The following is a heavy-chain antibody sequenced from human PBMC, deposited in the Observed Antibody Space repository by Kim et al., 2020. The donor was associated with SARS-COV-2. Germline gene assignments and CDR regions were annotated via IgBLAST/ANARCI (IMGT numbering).Heavy chain of an antibody. CDR2: ISGSGGST. D-gene: IGHD3-22*01. J-gene: IGHJ3*02. V-gene: IGHV3-23*01. CDR3: AKDSLKEPPWDYDSSGYYPQGAFDI. Sequence: GGSLRFSCAASGFTFSSYAMSWVRQAPGKGLEWVSAISGSGGSTYYADSVKGRFTISRDNSKNTLYLQMNSLRAEDTAVYYCAKDSLKEPPWDYDSSGYYPQGAFDIWGQGTMVTVSS. CDR1: GFTFSSYA.